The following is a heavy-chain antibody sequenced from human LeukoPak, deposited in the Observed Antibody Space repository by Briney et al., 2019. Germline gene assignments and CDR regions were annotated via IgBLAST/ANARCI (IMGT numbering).Heavy chain of an antibody. V-gene: IGHV3-30*02. CDR3: AKARLQGAAGTLGNWFDP. Sequence: GGSLRLSCAASGFTFSSYGMHWVRQAPGKGLEWVAFIRYDGSNKYYADSVKGRFTISRDNSKNTLYLHMNSLRAEDTAVYYCAKARLQGAAGTLGNWFDPWGQGTLVTVSS. J-gene: IGHJ5*02. CDR2: IRYDGSNK. CDR1: GFTFSSYG. D-gene: IGHD6-13*01.